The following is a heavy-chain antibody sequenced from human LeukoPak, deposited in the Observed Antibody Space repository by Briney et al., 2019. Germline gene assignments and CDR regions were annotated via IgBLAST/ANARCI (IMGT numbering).Heavy chain of an antibody. V-gene: IGHV1-46*01. J-gene: IGHJ4*02. D-gene: IGHD3-22*01. CDR3: AREEYYYDSSGQFDY. CDR2: INPSGGST. Sequence: ASVKVCCKASGYTFTSYYMHWVRQAPGQGLEWMGIINPSGGSTSYAQKFQGRVTMTRDTSTSTVYMELSSLRSEDTAVYYCAREEYYYDSSGQFDYWGQGTLVTVSS. CDR1: GYTFTSYY.